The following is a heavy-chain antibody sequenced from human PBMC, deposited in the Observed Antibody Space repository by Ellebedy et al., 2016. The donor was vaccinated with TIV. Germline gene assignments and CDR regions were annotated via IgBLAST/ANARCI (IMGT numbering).Heavy chain of an antibody. CDR1: GFTFSSYG. Sequence: GGSLRLSXAASGFTFSSYGMHWVRQAPGKGLEWVAVIWYDGSNKYYADSVKGRFTISRDNSKNTLYLQMNSLRAEDTAVYYCARVFRWYYFDYWGQGTLVTVSS. D-gene: IGHD2-21*01. CDR3: ARVFRWYYFDY. CDR2: IWYDGSNK. V-gene: IGHV3-33*01. J-gene: IGHJ4*02.